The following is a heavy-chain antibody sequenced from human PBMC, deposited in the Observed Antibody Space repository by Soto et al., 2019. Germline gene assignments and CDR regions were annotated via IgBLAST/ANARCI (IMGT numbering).Heavy chain of an antibody. Sequence: QVQLQESGPGLVKSSQTLSLTCTVSGGSISSGGYYWSWNRQHPGKGLEWIGYIYYSGRTYYNPSLNSRVTISVDTSKNQFSLKLSSVTAADTAVYYCARGAGYYYCGMDVWGQGTTVTVSS. CDR1: GGSISSGGYY. J-gene: IGHJ6*02. CDR3: ARGAGYYYCGMDV. V-gene: IGHV4-31*03. CDR2: IYYSGRT.